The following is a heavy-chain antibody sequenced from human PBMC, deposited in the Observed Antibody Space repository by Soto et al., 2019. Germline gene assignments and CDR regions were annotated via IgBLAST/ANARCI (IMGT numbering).Heavy chain of an antibody. D-gene: IGHD3-22*01. CDR3: ARVSTTSGYYYEKAPFDY. J-gene: IGHJ4*02. V-gene: IGHV3-74*01. CDR1: GFTFSSYW. Sequence: GGSLRLSCAASGFTFSSYWMHWARQAPGKGLVWVSRINSDGSSTSYADSVKGRFTISRDNAKNALYLQMNSLRAGDTAVYYCARVSTTSGYYYEKAPFDYWGQGTLVTVSS. CDR2: INSDGSST.